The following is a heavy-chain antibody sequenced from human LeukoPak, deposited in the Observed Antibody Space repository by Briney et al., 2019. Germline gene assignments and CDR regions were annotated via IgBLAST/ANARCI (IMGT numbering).Heavy chain of an antibody. Sequence: PGGSLRLSCAASGFTFSSYGMHWVRQAPGKGLEWAAVIWYDGSNKYYADSVKGRFTISRDNSKNTLYLQMNSLRAEDTAVYYCAKDRRDGYNYPSNWGQGTLVTVSS. CDR2: IWYDGSNK. D-gene: IGHD5-24*01. J-gene: IGHJ4*02. CDR3: AKDRRDGYNYPSN. CDR1: GFTFSSYG. V-gene: IGHV3-33*06.